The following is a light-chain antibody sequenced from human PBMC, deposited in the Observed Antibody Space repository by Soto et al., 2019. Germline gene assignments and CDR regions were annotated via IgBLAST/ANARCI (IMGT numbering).Light chain of an antibody. CDR3: QQYGSSPRT. CDR1: QSVSSNY. J-gene: IGKJ1*01. Sequence: EIVLTQSPGTLSLSPGDRATLFCRASQSVSSNYLAWYQQKPGQAPRLLIFGTSSRDSGIPDRFSGSGSETDFTLTISRLEPEDFAVYYCQQYGSSPRTFGQGTKVDIK. CDR2: GTS. V-gene: IGKV3-20*01.